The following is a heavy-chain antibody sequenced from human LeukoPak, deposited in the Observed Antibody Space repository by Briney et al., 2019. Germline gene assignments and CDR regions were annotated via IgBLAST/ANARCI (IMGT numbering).Heavy chain of an antibody. CDR3: ARDPPYSSSWYYYYGMDV. CDR2: IWYDGSNK. J-gene: IGHJ6*02. D-gene: IGHD6-13*01. Sequence: PGGSLRLSCAASGFTFSSYGMHWVRQAPGKGLEWVAVIWYDGSNKYYADSVKGGFTISRDNSKNTLYLQMNSLRAEDRAVYYCARDPPYSSSWYYYYGMDVWGQGTTVTVSS. V-gene: IGHV3-33*01. CDR1: GFTFSSYG.